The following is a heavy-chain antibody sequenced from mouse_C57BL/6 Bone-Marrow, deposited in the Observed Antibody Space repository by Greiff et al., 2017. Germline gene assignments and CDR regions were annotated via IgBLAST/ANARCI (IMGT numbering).Heavy chain of an antibody. J-gene: IGHJ3*01. CDR2: IDPANGNT. V-gene: IGHV14-3*01. Sequence: VQLQQSVAELVRPGASVKLSCTASGFNIKNTYMHWVKQRPEQGLEWIGRIDPANGNTKYAPKFQGKATITADTSSNTAYLQLSSLTSEDTAIYYWARSYYGSSPWFAYWGQGTLVTVSA. CDR3: ARSYYGSSPWFAY. CDR1: GFNIKNTY. D-gene: IGHD1-1*01.